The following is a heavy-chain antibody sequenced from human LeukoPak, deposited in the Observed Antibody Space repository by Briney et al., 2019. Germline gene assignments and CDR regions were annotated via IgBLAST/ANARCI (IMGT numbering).Heavy chain of an antibody. Sequence: ASETLSLTCTVSGVSISSYYWSWIRQPPGKGLEWIGNIYYGGSTNYNPSLKSRVTILVDTSKNQFSLRLSSVTATDAAVFYCARAKGYSSGLDYWGQGTLVTVSS. CDR1: GVSISSYY. D-gene: IGHD6-19*01. J-gene: IGHJ4*02. CDR2: IYYGGST. CDR3: ARAKGYSSGLDY. V-gene: IGHV4-59*01.